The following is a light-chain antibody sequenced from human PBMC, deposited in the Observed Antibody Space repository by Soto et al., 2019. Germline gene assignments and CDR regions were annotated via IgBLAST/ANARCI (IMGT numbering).Light chain of an antibody. CDR1: QILLHSDGKTY. CDR3: MGDT. V-gene: IGKV2-40*01. J-gene: IGKJ2*01. CDR2: TLS. Sequence: DIVMTQTPLSLSVTPGQPASISCKSSQILLHSDGKTYLYWYLQKPGQSPQLLIYTLSYRASGVPDRFSGSGSGTDFTLKISRVEAEDVGVYYCMGDTFGQGTKLEIK.